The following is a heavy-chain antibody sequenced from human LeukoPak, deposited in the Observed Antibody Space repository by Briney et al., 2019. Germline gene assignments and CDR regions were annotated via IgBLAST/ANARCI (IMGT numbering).Heavy chain of an antibody. D-gene: IGHD3-10*01. Sequence: ASVKVSCKTSGYSFTDYYMHWVRQASGRGLEWLGWMHPHSDGTNYAQKFQGRVTMTWDTSTSTVYMELRGLTFDDTGVYYCARDGREHHVDRGGYFYDYWGQGSLVTVSS. CDR3: ARDGREHHVDRGGYFYDY. J-gene: IGHJ4*02. V-gene: IGHV1-2*02. CDR1: GYSFTDYY. CDR2: MHPHSDGT.